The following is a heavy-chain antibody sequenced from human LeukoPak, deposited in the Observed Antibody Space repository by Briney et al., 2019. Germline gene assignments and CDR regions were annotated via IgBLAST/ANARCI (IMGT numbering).Heavy chain of an antibody. J-gene: IGHJ6*03. D-gene: IGHD3-3*01. CDR3: SRDFGEPTGYYMDV. CDR1: GYTFTGYY. Sequence: ASVKVSCKASGYTFTGYYMHWVRQAPGQGLEWMGWINPKSGDTNYAQKFQGRVTMTRDTSISTAYMELSSLRSDDTAVYYCSRDFGEPTGYYMDVWGKGTTVTVSS. CDR2: INPKSGDT. V-gene: IGHV1-2*02.